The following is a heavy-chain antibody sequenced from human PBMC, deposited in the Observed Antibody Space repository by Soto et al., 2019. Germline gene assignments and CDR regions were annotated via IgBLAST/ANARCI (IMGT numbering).Heavy chain of an antibody. V-gene: IGHV4-34*01. D-gene: IGHD3-22*01. CDR1: GGSFSGYY. Sequence: PSETLSLTCAVYGGSFSGYYWSWIRQPPGKGLEWIGEINHSGSTNYNPSLKSRVTISVDTSKNQFSLKLSSVTAADTAVYYCARGFDSSGYYGDYWRQGTLVTVSS. J-gene: IGHJ4*02. CDR3: ARGFDSSGYYGDY. CDR2: INHSGST.